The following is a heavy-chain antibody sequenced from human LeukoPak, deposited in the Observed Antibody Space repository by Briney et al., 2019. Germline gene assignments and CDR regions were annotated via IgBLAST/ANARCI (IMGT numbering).Heavy chain of an antibody. CDR2: IWYDGGIK. J-gene: IGHJ4*02. Sequence: GGSLRLSCVASGFSFGFNTYGMQWVRQTPGKGLEWVAVIWYDGGIKYYGDAVKGRFTISRDNSKNTLYLQMNTLRAEDTAVYYCGSLKSSGYIIEHWGQGTLVTVSS. V-gene: IGHV3-33*01. CDR3: GSLKSSGYIIEH. CDR1: GFSFGFNTYG. D-gene: IGHD3-22*01.